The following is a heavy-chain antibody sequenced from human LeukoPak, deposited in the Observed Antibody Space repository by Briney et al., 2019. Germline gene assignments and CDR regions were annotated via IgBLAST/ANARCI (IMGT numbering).Heavy chain of an antibody. CDR2: IYYSGST. Sequence: SETLSLTCTVSGGSISSYYWSWIRQPPGKGLEWIGYIYYSGSTNYNPSLKSRVTISLDTSKDQFSLKLSSVTAADTAVYYCARDAGRSFDYWGQGTLVTVSS. CDR3: ARDAGRSFDY. V-gene: IGHV4-59*01. D-gene: IGHD1-1*01. CDR1: GGSISSYY. J-gene: IGHJ4*02.